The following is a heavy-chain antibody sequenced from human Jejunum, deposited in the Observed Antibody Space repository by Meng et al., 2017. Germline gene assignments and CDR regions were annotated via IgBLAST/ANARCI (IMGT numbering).Heavy chain of an antibody. CDR1: GGSISRGGYS. CDR3: ARRRDGYNYYFDY. D-gene: IGHD5-24*01. Sequence: QLQLQEYGSGLVKPSQTLSLTFAVSGGSISRGGYSWSWIRRPPGKGLEWIGYIYSSGSTYYNPSLKSRVSISLDRSNNQFSLRVTSVTAADTAVYYCARRRDGYNYYFDYWGQGTLVTVSS. J-gene: IGHJ4*02. CDR2: IYSSGST. V-gene: IGHV4-30-2*01.